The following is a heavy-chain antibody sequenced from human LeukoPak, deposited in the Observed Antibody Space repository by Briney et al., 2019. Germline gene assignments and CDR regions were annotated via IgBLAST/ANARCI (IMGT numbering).Heavy chain of an antibody. CDR2: ISSSGNTI. Sequence: GGSLRLSCAASGFTFSSYEMNWVRQAPGKGLEWVSYISSSGNTIYYADSVRGRFTISRDNAKNSLYLQMNSLRAEDTAVYYCARGGGYYGSGSLHYYYYGMDVWGQGATVTVSS. J-gene: IGHJ6*02. CDR1: GFTFSSYE. D-gene: IGHD3-10*01. V-gene: IGHV3-48*03. CDR3: ARGGGYYGSGSLHYYYYGMDV.